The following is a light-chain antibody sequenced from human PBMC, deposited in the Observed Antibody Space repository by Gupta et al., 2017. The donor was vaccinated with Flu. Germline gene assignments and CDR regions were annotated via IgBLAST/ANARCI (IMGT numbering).Light chain of an antibody. CDR3: LQRVNWPST. CDR2: DAS. V-gene: IGKV3-11*01. J-gene: IGKJ4*01. CDR1: QDINDY. Sequence: EIVLTQSAATLSLSPGERATLSCRASQDINDYLAWYQQRPGQAPSLLIYDASNRATGIPARFGGSGSGTDFTLTISGLEPEDFAVYSCLQRVNWPSTFGRGTKVEI.